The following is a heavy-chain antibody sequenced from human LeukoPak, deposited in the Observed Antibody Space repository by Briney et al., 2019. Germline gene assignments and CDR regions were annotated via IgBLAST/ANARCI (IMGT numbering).Heavy chain of an antibody. CDR1: GFTFSISA. CDR2: ISGSGGST. Sequence: GGSLRLSCAASGFTFSISAMSWVRQAPGKGLKWVSAISGSGGSTYYADSVKGRFTISRDNSKNTLYLQMNSLRAEDTAVYYCAKEKLLWFGESPFDYWGQGTLVTVSS. D-gene: IGHD3-10*01. J-gene: IGHJ4*02. V-gene: IGHV3-23*01. CDR3: AKEKLLWFGESPFDY.